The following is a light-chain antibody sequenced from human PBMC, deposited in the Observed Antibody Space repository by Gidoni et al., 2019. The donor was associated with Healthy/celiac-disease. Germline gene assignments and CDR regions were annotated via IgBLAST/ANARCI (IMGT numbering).Light chain of an antibody. CDR2: AAS. J-gene: IGKJ4*01. CDR1: QGISSY. Sequence: DIQMTQSPSSLSASVGDRVTITCRASQGISSYLNWYQQKPGQAPKLLIYAASSLQSGVPSRFSGSGSGTDFTLTISSLQPEYFATYYCQQSYSTPLTFGGGTKVEIK. V-gene: IGKV1-39*01. CDR3: QQSYSTPLT.